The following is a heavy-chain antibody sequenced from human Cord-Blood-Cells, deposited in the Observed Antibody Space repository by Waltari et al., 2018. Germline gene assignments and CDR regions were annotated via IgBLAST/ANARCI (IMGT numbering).Heavy chain of an antibody. CDR2: INHSGST. CDR3: ARTLYDSSGYYSDAFDI. D-gene: IGHD3-22*01. Sequence: QVQLQQWGAGLLKPSETLSLTCAVYGGSFSGYSCSWIRQPPGKGLEWIGEINHSGSTNYNPSLKSRVTISVDTSKNQFSLKLSSVTTADTAVYYCARTLYDSSGYYSDAFDIWDQGTMVTVSS. J-gene: IGHJ3*02. V-gene: IGHV4-34*01. CDR1: GGSFSGYS.